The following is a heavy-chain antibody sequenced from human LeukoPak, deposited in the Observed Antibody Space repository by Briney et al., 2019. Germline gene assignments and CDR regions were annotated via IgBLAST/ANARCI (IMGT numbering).Heavy chain of an antibody. D-gene: IGHD2-21*02. CDR2: IRSKAYGGTT. CDR1: GFTFGDYA. CDR3: TRDLAYCGGDCYSDY. V-gene: IGHV3-49*03. Sequence: GGSLRLSCTASGFTFGDYAMSWFRQAPGKGLEWVGFIRSKAYGGTTEYAASVKGRFTISRDDSKSIAYLRMNSLKTEDTAVYYCTRDLAYCGGDCYSDYWGQGTLVAVSS. J-gene: IGHJ4*02.